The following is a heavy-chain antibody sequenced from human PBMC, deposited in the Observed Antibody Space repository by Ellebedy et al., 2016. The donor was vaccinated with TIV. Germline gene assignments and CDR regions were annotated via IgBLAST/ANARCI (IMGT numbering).Heavy chain of an antibody. J-gene: IGHJ5*02. Sequence: MPSETLSLTCTASGGSVSSPNYYWTWIRQPPGKGLEWIGYIYSSGSTDYKPSLKTRVTISVDTSKNHFSLNLKSMTAADTAVYFCSGAYGRATPRSWGQGTLVTVSS. CDR3: SGAYGRATPRS. CDR1: GGSVSSPNYY. D-gene: IGHD3-10*01. CDR2: IYSSGST. V-gene: IGHV4-61*03.